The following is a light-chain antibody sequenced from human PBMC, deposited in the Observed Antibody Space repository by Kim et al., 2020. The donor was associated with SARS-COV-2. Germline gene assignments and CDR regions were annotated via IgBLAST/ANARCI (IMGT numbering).Light chain of an antibody. V-gene: IGLV1-40*01. J-gene: IGLJ1*01. CDR1: ISNIRSPYD. CDR2: GNS. Sequence: HRLPISCTRLISNIRSPYDTKWYQRLPVTTPKRLFYGNSNRPSGVPIRFSGSRSGTAASLAITGLQPEDGADYYCQSYDSTLSGSVFGTGTKVTVL. CDR3: QSYDSTLSGSV.